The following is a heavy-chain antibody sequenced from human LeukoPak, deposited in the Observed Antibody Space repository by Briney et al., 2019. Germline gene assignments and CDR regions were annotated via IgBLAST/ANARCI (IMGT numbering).Heavy chain of an antibody. D-gene: IGHD2-15*01. CDR1: GGSFSGYY. Sequence: SETLSLTCAVNGGSFSGYYWTWIRQPPGKGLEWIGEINHSGSNIYNPSLKSRVTMSVDTSKNQVSLKMTSVTAADTALYYCARGKYYCSGATCSPPHDSWGQGTLVTVSS. CDR3: ARGKYYCSGATCSPPHDS. V-gene: IGHV4-34*01. J-gene: IGHJ4*02. CDR2: INHSGSN.